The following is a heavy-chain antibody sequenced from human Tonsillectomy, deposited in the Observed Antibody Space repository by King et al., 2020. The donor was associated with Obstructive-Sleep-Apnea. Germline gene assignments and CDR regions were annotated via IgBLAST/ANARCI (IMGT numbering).Heavy chain of an antibody. CDR2: ISAYNGNT. Sequence: QLVQSGAKVKKPGASVKVSCKASGYTFTSYGISWVRQAPGQGLEWMGWISAYNGNTNYAQKLQGRVTMTTDTSTSTAYMELRSLRSDDTAVYYCARAAAAGNLKYYFDYWGQGTLVTVSS. D-gene: IGHD6-13*01. V-gene: IGHV1-18*04. J-gene: IGHJ4*02. CDR1: GYTFTSYG. CDR3: ARAAAAGNLKYYFDY.